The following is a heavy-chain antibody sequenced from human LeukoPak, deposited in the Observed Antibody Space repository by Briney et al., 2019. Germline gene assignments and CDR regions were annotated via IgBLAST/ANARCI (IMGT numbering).Heavy chain of an antibody. CDR3: ARDTKYAFDN. CDR1: GVTFSSYS. CDR2: IGISSGNT. D-gene: IGHD2-2*01. Sequence: GGSLRLSCAASGVTFSSYSMNWGRQAPGKGLEWISYIGISSGNTKYADSVKGRFTISGDKAKNSVYLQMNSLRVEDTAVYYCARDTKYAFDNWGQGTLVTVSS. V-gene: IGHV3-48*01. J-gene: IGHJ4*02.